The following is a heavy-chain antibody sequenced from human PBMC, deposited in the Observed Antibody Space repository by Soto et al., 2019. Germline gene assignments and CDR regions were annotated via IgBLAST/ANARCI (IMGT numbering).Heavy chain of an antibody. CDR3: ATDKAYCGGDCSYYYYYGMDV. V-gene: IGHV3-30-3*01. CDR1: GDTFSSYT. Sequence: GGSLRLSCAASGDTFSSYTMHWVRQAPGKGLEWVAVISYDGINKYSADSVKGRFTISRDNSKSTLYLQMDSLRAEDTGLYYCATDKAYCGGDCSYYYYYGMDVWGQGAAVTVSS. D-gene: IGHD2-21*02. J-gene: IGHJ6*02. CDR2: ISYDGINK.